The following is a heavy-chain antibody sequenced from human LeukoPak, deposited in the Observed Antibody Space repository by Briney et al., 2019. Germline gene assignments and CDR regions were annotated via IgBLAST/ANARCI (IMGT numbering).Heavy chain of an antibody. CDR3: ARDLYSSRTNDAFVI. CDR1: GFTFSSYA. Sequence: PGGSLRLSCAASGFTFSSYAMSWVRQAPGKGLEWIGSIYYSGSTYYNPSLKSRVTISVDTSKNQFSLKLSSATAADTAVYYCARDLYSSRTNDAFVIWGQGTMVTVSS. D-gene: IGHD6-13*01. CDR2: IYYSGST. V-gene: IGHV4-39*07. J-gene: IGHJ3*02.